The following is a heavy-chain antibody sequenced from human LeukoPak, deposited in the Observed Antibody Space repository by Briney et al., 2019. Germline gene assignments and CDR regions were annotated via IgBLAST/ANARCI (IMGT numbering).Heavy chain of an antibody. Sequence: ASVKVSCKASGYTFTSYYMHWVRQAPGQGLEWMGIINPSGGSTSYAQKFQRRVTMTRDTSTSTVYMELSSLRSDDTAVYYCARDWEETTVTPLYYFDYWGQGTLVTVSS. V-gene: IGHV1-46*01. D-gene: IGHD4-17*01. CDR1: GYTFTSYY. CDR2: INPSGGST. CDR3: ARDWEETTVTPLYYFDY. J-gene: IGHJ4*02.